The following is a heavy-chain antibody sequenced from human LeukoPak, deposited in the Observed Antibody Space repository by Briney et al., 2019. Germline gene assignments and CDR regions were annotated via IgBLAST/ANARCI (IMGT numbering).Heavy chain of an antibody. Sequence: ASVKVSCKASGYTFTSYGINWVRQAPGQGLEWMGWISAYNGNTNYAQKLQGRVTMTTDTSTSTAYMELRSLRSDDTAVYYCARLGYCSGGSCYNFDYWGQGTLVTVSS. D-gene: IGHD2-15*01. J-gene: IGHJ4*02. CDR3: ARLGYCSGGSCYNFDY. V-gene: IGHV1-18*01. CDR1: GYTFTSYG. CDR2: ISAYNGNT.